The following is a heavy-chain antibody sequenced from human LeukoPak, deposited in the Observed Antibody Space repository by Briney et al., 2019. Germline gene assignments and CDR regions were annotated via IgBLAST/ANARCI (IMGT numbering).Heavy chain of an antibody. D-gene: IGHD4-11*01. Sequence: PSETLSLTCTVSGVSISGHYWSWIRQPPGNGLEWIGYISYSGSTNYNPSLESRITMSVDMSKNHFSLELNSVTAADTAVYYCARSEARSSVTTFDYWGQGTRVTVSS. V-gene: IGHV4-59*11. CDR1: GVSISGHY. CDR2: ISYSGST. J-gene: IGHJ4*02. CDR3: ARSEARSSVTTFDY.